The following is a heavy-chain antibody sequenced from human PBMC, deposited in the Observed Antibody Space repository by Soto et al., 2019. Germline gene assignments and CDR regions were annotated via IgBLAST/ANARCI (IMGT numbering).Heavy chain of an antibody. CDR1: GYTFTSYG. J-gene: IGHJ5*02. CDR3: ARVPMVRGVDNWFAP. CDR2: ISAYNGNT. Sequence: GASVKVSCKASGYTFTSYGISWVRQAPGQGLEWMGWISAYNGNTNYAQKLQGRVTMTTDTSTSTAYMELRSLRSDDTAAYYCARVPMVRGVDNWFAPWGQGTLVTVSS. D-gene: IGHD3-10*01. V-gene: IGHV1-18*01.